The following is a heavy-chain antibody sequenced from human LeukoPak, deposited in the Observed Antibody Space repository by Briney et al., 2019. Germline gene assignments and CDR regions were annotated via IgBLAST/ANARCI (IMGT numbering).Heavy chain of an antibody. CDR2: IYYSGST. J-gene: IGHJ5*02. D-gene: IGHD3-10*01. CDR1: GGSISSSSYY. CDR3: AGPPSMVRAVGHWFDP. Sequence: SETLSLTCTVFGGSISSSSYYWGWIRQPPGKGLEWIGSIYYSGSTYYNPSLKSRVTISVDTSKNQFSLKLSSVTAADTAVYYCAGPPSMVRAVGHWFDPWGQGTLVTVSS. V-gene: IGHV4-39*01.